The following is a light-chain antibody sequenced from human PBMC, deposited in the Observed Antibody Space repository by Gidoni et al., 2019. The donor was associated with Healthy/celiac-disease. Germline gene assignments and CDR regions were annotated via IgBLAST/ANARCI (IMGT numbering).Light chain of an antibody. V-gene: IGLV3-1*01. CDR3: QAWDSSTVV. J-gene: IGLJ2*01. Sequence: SYELTQPPSVSVSPGQTASITCTGDKLGDKYACWYPQKPGQSPVIVIYQDSKRPSGIPERFSGSNSGNTATLTISGTQAMDEADYYCQAWDSSTVVFGGGTKLTVL. CDR1: KLGDKY. CDR2: QDS.